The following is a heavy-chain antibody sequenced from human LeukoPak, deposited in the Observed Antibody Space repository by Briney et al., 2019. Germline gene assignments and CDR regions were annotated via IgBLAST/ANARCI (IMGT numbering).Heavy chain of an antibody. CDR2: ISAYNGNT. V-gene: IGHV1-18*01. CDR3: ARDPLSGRYDDYYYGMDV. CDR1: GYTFTSYG. Sequence: ASVTVSCKASGYTFTSYGISWVRQAPGQGLEWMGWISAYNGNTNYAQKLQGRVTMTTDTSTSTAYMGLRSLRSDDTAVYYCARDPLSGRYDDYYYGMDVWGQGTTVTVSS. D-gene: IGHD6-19*01. J-gene: IGHJ6*02.